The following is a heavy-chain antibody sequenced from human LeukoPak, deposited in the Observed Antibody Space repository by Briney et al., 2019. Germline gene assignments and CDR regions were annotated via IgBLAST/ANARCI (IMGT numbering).Heavy chain of an antibody. CDR2: ISSSSSYR. D-gene: IGHD5-24*01. CDR3: ARSGLREY. V-gene: IGHV3-21*01. J-gene: IGHJ4*02. CDR1: GFTFSSYS. Sequence: GGSLRLSCAASGFTFSSYSMNWVRQAPGKGLEWVSSISSSSSYRYYADSAKGRFTISRDNAKNSLYLQMNSLRAEDTAVYYCARSGLREYWGQGTLVTVSS.